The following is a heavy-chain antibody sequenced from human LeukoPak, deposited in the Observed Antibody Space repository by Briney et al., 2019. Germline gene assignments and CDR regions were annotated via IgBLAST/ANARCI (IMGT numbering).Heavy chain of an antibody. Sequence: ASVKVFCKASGYTFTSYGISWVRQAPGQGLEWMGWISAYNGNTNYAQKLQGRVTMTTDTSTSTAYMELRSLRSDDTAVYYCARDQRSGWAHCFDYWGQGTLVTVSS. J-gene: IGHJ4*02. CDR3: ARDQRSGWAHCFDY. CDR1: GYTFTSYG. V-gene: IGHV1-18*01. CDR2: ISAYNGNT. D-gene: IGHD6-19*01.